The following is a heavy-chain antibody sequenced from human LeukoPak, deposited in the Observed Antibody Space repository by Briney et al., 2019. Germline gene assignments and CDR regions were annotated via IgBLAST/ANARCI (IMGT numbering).Heavy chain of an antibody. V-gene: IGHV3-21*01. Sequence: SGGSLRLSCAASGFTFRSYSMNWVRQAPGKGLEWVSSISSSSSYIYYADSVKGRFTISRDNAKNSLYLQMNSLRAEDTAVYYCATIEVAGTWGQGTLVTVSS. CDR1: GFTFRSYS. D-gene: IGHD2-2*01. J-gene: IGHJ5*02. CDR3: ATIEVAGT. CDR2: ISSSSSYI.